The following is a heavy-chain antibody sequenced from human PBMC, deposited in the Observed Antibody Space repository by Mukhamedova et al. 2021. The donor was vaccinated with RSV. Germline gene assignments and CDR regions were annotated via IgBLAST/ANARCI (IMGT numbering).Heavy chain of an antibody. CDR2: INADGSLI. J-gene: IGHJ4*02. V-gene: IGHV3-48*03. CDR3: ARDWALDS. D-gene: IGHD3-16*01. Sequence: VRQAPGKGLEWISYINADGSLIYYADSVKGRFTISRDNARDSLYLQMNTLRAEVTALYYCARDWALDSWGQGTLVTV.